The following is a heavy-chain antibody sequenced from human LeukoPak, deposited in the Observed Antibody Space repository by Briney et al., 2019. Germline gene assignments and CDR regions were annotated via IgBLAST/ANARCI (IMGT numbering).Heavy chain of an antibody. V-gene: IGHV4-34*01. CDR2: INHSGST. CDR3: ARQDSSSAYMDV. J-gene: IGHJ6*03. D-gene: IGHD6-13*01. Sequence: PSETLSLTCAVYGGSFSAHYWSWILQSPGKGLEWIGEINHSGSTQYNPSLKSRVTISVDTSKNQFSLRLTSVTAADTAVYYCARQDSSSAYMDVWGKGTTVTVSS. CDR1: GGSFSAHY.